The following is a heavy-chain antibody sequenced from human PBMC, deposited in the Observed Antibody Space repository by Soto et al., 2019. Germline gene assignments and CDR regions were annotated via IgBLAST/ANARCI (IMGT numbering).Heavy chain of an antibody. D-gene: IGHD3-10*01. CDR2: IAFGERDT. CDR3: TRDRPGSRYGSDS. J-gene: IGHJ4*02. CDR1: GFTLRDYW. Sequence: DVQLVESGGGLVQPGGSLRLSCAASGFTLRDYWMHWVRQAPGKGLEWVSRIAFGERDTGYADSVKGRVTISRDSAKNTVSLQMDSLRAAVTPVYFWTRDRPGSRYGSDSWVQGALVTVSS. V-gene: IGHV3-74*01.